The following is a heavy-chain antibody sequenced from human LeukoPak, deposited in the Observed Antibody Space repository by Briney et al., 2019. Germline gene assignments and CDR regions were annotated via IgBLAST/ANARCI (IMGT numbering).Heavy chain of an antibody. CDR2: IYYSGST. CDR1: GVSITSYY. J-gene: IGHJ4*02. CDR3: ARSVSMSVDTID. D-gene: IGHD2-2*01. V-gene: IGHV4-59*08. Sequence: SETLSLTCTVSGVSITSYYWSWLRQPPGKGLEWIGYIYYSGSTNYNPSLKSRVTISVDTSKNQFSLKLSSVTAADTAVYYCARSVSMSVDTIDWGQGTLVTVSS.